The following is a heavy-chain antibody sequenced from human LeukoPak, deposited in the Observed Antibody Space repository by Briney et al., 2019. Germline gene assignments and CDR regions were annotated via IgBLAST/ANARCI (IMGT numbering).Heavy chain of an antibody. CDR1: GDSVSSNKAA. V-gene: IGHV6-1*01. D-gene: IGHD3-10*01. CDR3: ARNYYGSGSYYTLDY. CDR2: TYYDSQWYR. Sequence: SQTLSLTCTISGDSVSSNKAAWNWIRQSPSRGLEWLGRTYYDSQWYRDYAVSVKSRMTVNPDTSKNRFSLHLNSVTPEDTAVYYCARNYYGSGSYYTLDYWGQGTLVTVSS. J-gene: IGHJ4*02.